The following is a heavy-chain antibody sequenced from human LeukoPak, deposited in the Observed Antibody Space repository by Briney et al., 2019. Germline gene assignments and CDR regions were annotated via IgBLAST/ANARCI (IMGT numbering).Heavy chain of an antibody. D-gene: IGHD3-22*01. V-gene: IGHV1-46*01. J-gene: IGHJ2*01. Sequence: ASVTVFYKASGYTFTRYYMQWVRQARGQELEWMGIFNPSGGSTSYAQKFQGSVTMTRDTSTSTVYRELSSLRSEDTVVYYCARDSYDSSGYYDFRAWYFDLWGRGTLVTVSS. CDR3: ARDSYDSSGYYDFRAWYFDL. CDR2: FNPSGGST. CDR1: GYTFTRYY.